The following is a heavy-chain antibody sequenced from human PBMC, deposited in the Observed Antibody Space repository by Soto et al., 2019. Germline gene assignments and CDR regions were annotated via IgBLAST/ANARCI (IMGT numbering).Heavy chain of an antibody. J-gene: IGHJ6*02. V-gene: IGHV3-30-3*01. CDR2: ISYDGSNK. Sequence: QVQLVESGGGVVQPGRSLRLSCAASGFTFSSYAMHWVRQAPGKGLEWVAVISYDGSNKYYADSVKGRFTISRDNSKNTLYLQMNSLRAEDTAVYYCARDRVFMGRGVMNLVDVWGQGTTVPVSS. CDR3: ARDRVFMGRGVMNLVDV. CDR1: GFTFSSYA. D-gene: IGHD3-10*01.